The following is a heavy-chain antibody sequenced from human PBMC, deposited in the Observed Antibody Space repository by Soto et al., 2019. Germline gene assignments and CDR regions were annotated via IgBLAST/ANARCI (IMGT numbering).Heavy chain of an antibody. CDR3: ARFSRAGYSIALGWDYYYGMDV. CDR1: GGSFSGYY. Sequence: QVQLQQWGAGLLKPSETLSLTCAVYGGSFSGYYWSWIRQPPGKGLEWIGEINHSGSTNYNPSLKSRVTISISPAKDQFPPKLGSGAAADTALYFCARFSRAGYSIALGWDYYYGMDVWGQGTTVTVSS. J-gene: IGHJ6*02. D-gene: IGHD6-13*01. CDR2: INHSGST. V-gene: IGHV4-34*01.